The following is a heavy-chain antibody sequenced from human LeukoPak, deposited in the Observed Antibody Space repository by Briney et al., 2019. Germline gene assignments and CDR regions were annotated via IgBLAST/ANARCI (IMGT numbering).Heavy chain of an antibody. CDR2: IIPIFGTA. D-gene: IGHD3-22*01. CDR3: ARDSGYYPN. J-gene: IGHJ4*02. Sequence: GASVKVSCTASGYTFTSYGISWVRQAPGQGLEWMGGIIPIFGTANYAQKFQGRVTITADESTSTAYMELSSLRSEDTAVYYCARDSGYYPNWGQGTLVTVSS. CDR1: GYTFTSYG. V-gene: IGHV1-69*13.